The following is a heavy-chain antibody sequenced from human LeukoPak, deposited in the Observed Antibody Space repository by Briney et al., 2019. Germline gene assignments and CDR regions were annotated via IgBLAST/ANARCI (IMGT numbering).Heavy chain of an antibody. Sequence: GGSLRLSCAASGFTFSSYSMNWVRQAPGKGLEWVSSISSSSSYIYYADSVKGRFTISRDNAKNSLYLQMNSLRAEDTAVYYCARDKMTPPYNRFDPWGQGTLVTVSS. CDR1: GFTFSSYS. V-gene: IGHV3-21*01. J-gene: IGHJ5*02. CDR2: ISSSSSYI. CDR3: ARDKMTPPYNRFDP.